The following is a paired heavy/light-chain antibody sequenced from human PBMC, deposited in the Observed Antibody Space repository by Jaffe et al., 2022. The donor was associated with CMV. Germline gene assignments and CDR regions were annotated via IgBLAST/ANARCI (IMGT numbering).Light chain of an antibody. J-gene: IGKJ4*01. V-gene: IGKV1-9*01. CDR1: QGISSH. CDR2: VAS. Sequence: IQLTQSPSSLSASVGDRVTITCRASQGISSHLAWYQQKPGKAPKLLIYVASTLQSGVPSRFSGRGSGTDFTLTISSLQPEDFATYYCQQLNSYPSFGGGTKVEIK. CDR3: QQLNSYPS.
Heavy chain of an antibody. J-gene: IGHJ4*02. D-gene: IGHD6-19*01. CDR3: ARGLAVSGTAGDY. Sequence: EVQLVESGGGLVKPGGSLRLSCAASGFTFSSYTMNWVRQAPGKGLEWVSSISTTSTYIYYADSVKGRFTISRDNAKDSLYLQMNSLRAEDTAVYYCARGLAVSGTAGDYWGQGTLVTVSS. CDR1: GFTFSSYT. CDR2: ISTTSTYI. V-gene: IGHV3-21*01.